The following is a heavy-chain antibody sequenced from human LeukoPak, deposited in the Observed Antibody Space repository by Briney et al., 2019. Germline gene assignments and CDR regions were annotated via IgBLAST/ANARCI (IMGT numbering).Heavy chain of an antibody. D-gene: IGHD1-26*01. CDR2: IYHSGST. CDR1: GYSISSGYY. J-gene: IGHJ4*02. V-gene: IGHV4-38-2*02. Sequence: SETLSLTCTGSGYSISSGYYWGWIRQPPGKGLEWIGSIYHSGSTYYNPSLKSRVTISVDTSKNQFSLKLRSVTAADTAMYYCARGKSRGSHIDYWGQGTLVSVSS. CDR3: ARGKSRGSHIDY.